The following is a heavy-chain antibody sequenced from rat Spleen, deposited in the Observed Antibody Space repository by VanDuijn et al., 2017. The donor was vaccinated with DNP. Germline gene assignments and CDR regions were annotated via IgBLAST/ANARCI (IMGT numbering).Heavy chain of an antibody. CDR3: ARWTYYFDY. Sequence: EVQLQESGPGLVKPSQSLSLTCSVTGYSISGNYGGWIRKFPGNKMEWIGHISYTGSTTYNPSLKSRISITRDTSKNHLSLQLNSVTTEDTATYYCARWTYYFDYWGQGVMVTVSS. J-gene: IGHJ2*01. V-gene: IGHV3-1*01. CDR1: GYSISGNY. CDR2: ISYTGST.